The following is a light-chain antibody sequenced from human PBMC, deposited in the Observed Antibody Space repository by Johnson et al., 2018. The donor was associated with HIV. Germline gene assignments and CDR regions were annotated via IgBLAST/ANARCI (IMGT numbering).Light chain of an antibody. V-gene: IGLV1-51*02. J-gene: IGLJ1*01. CDR3: GTWDSSLSAGNV. CDR1: SSDMGNYA. CDR2: ENN. Sequence: QSVLTQPPSVSAAPGQKVTISCSGSSSDMGNYAVSWYQQLPGTAPKLHIYENNKRPSGIPDRFSGSKSGTSATLGITGLQTGDEADYYCGTWDSSLSAGNVFGTGTKVTVL.